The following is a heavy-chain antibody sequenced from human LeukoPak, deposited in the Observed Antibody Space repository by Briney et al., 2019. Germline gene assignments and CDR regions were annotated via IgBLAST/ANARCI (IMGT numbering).Heavy chain of an antibody. Sequence: PSETLSLTCTVSGGSISSHYWSWIRQPPGKGLEWIGYIYYSGSTNYNPSLKSRVTISVDTSKNQFSLKLSSVTAADTAVYYCARGGNVLRFLEWPPTYYWGQGTLVTVSS. J-gene: IGHJ4*02. V-gene: IGHV4-59*11. CDR2: IYYSGST. D-gene: IGHD3-3*01. CDR1: GGSISSHY. CDR3: ARGGNVLRFLEWPPTYY.